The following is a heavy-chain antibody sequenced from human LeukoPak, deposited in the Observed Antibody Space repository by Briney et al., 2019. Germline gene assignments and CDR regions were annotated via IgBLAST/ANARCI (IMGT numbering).Heavy chain of an antibody. J-gene: IGHJ4*02. CDR1: GGFISGYY. Sequence: SETLSLTCTVSGGFISGYYWSWIRQPPGQGLEWIGFIYYRGTSKYNPSLMSRVTMSVDTSKNQVSLKLSSVTAADTAVYYCARHYCSGGNCYYFDHWGQGTLVTVSS. CDR3: ARHYCSGGNCYYFDH. CDR2: IYYRGTS. V-gene: IGHV4-59*08. D-gene: IGHD2-15*01.